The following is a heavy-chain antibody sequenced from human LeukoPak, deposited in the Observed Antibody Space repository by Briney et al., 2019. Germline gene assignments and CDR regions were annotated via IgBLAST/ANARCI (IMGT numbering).Heavy chain of an antibody. V-gene: IGHV1-69*05. CDR1: GGTFSSYA. J-gene: IGHJ4*02. CDR3: ARGRWLPWYFDY. CDR2: IIPNFGTA. D-gene: IGHD5-24*01. Sequence: SVKVSCKASGGTFSSYAISWVRQAPGQGLEWMGGIIPNFGTANYAQKFQGRVTITTDESTSTAYMELSSLRSEDTAVYYCARGRWLPWYFDYWGQGTLVTVSS.